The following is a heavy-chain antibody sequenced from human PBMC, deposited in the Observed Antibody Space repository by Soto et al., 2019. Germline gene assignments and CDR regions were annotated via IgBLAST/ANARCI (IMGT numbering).Heavy chain of an antibody. Sequence: PSETLSLTCTVSGGSISSSSYYWGWIRQPPGKGLEWIGSIHYSGSTYYNSSLKSRVTISVDTSKNQFSLKLSSVTAADTAVYYCARDRVGATKAPANWGQGTLVTVSS. CDR3: ARDRVGATKAPAN. D-gene: IGHD1-26*01. J-gene: IGHJ4*02. CDR1: GGSISSSSYY. CDR2: IHYSGST. V-gene: IGHV4-39*07.